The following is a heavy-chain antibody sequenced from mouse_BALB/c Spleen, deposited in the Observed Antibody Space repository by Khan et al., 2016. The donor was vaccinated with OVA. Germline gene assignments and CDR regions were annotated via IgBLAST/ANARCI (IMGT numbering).Heavy chain of an antibody. CDR1: GYTFTTYT. Sequence: QVQLNQSGAELARPGASVKMSCKASGYTFTTYTMHWVKQRPGQGLEWIGYINPSNGYTNYNQKFKDKSTLTADKSSSTAYMQLSSLTSDYSAVYYCAREGAYYRSDGWFSYWGQGTLVTVSA. CDR2: INPSNGYT. V-gene: IGHV1-4*01. D-gene: IGHD2-14*01. J-gene: IGHJ3*01. CDR3: AREGAYYRSDGWFSY.